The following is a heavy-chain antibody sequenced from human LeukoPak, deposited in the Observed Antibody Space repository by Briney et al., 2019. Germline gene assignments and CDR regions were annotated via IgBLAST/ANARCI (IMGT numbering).Heavy chain of an antibody. CDR1: GGSISSGSYF. Sequence: PSETLSLTCTVSGGSISSGSYFWSWIRQPAGKGLEWIGRVYSSGITNYSPSLKSRVTISVDTSKNQFSLKLSSVTAADTAVYYCASTTVAPDYGDYGRYYYYMDVWGKGTTVTVSS. V-gene: IGHV4-61*02. D-gene: IGHD4-17*01. J-gene: IGHJ6*03. CDR2: VYSSGIT. CDR3: ASTTVAPDYGDYGRYYYYMDV.